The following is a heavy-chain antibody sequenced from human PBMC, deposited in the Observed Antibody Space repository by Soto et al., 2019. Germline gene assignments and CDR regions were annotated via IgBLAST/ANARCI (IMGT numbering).Heavy chain of an antibody. Sequence: ASVKVSCKASGYTFTGYYIHWVRQAPGQGLEWMGCINPKSGNTNYAQKLQGRVTMTTDTSTSTAYMELRSLRSDDTAVYYCARDDSGYLVYWGQGTLVTVSS. CDR1: GYTFTGYY. V-gene: IGHV1-18*04. D-gene: IGHD3-22*01. CDR2: INPKSGNT. CDR3: ARDDSGYLVY. J-gene: IGHJ4*02.